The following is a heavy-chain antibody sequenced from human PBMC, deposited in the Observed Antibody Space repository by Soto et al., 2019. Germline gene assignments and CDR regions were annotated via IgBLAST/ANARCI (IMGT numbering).Heavy chain of an antibody. CDR3: ARLEGRLATSYTLYYSGMDV. J-gene: IGHJ6*02. CDR2: IYPGDSDT. Sequence: PGESLKISCKGSGYSFTSYWIGWVRQMPGKGLEWMGIIYPGDSDTRYSPSFQGQVTISADKSISTAYLQWSSLKASDTAMYYCARLEGRLATSYTLYYSGMDVWGQGTTVTVS. D-gene: IGHD5-12*01. V-gene: IGHV5-51*01. CDR1: GYSFTSYW.